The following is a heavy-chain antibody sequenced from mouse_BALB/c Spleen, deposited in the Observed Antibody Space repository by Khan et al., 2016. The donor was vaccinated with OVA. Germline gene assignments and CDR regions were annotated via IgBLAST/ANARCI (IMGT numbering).Heavy chain of an antibody. CDR2: IWGDGST. J-gene: IGHJ4*01. Sequence: QVQLKQSGPGLVAPSQSLSITCTVSGFSLTSYGVNWVRQPPGKGLEWLGVIWGDGSTNYHSALISRLRISKDNSKSQVFLKLNSLQTDDTSTYYFSSFMFTEGYYAIDYWVQGTSVTVSS. V-gene: IGHV2-3*01. CDR3: SSFMFTEGYYAIDY. CDR1: GFSLTSYG. D-gene: IGHD2-2*01.